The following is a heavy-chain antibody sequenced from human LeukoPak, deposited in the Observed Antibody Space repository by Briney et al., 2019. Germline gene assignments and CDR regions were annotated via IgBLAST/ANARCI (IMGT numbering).Heavy chain of an antibody. CDR3: ARDPVWGSSSLGSS. V-gene: IGHV4-61*02. Sequence: ASETLSLTCTVSGGSISSGSYYWSWIRQPAGKGLEWIGRIYTSGSTNYNPSLKSRVTISVDTSKNQFSLKLSSVTAADTAVYYCARDPVWGSSSLGSSWGQGTLVTVSS. D-gene: IGHD6-6*01. CDR2: IYTSGST. CDR1: GGSISSGSYY. J-gene: IGHJ4*02.